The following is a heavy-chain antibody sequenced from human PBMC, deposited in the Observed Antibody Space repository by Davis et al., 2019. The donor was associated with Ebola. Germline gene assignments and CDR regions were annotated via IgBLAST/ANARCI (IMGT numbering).Heavy chain of an antibody. D-gene: IGHD2-2*01. CDR2: TNSDRSIT. V-gene: IGHV3-74*01. CDR1: GFTFSSNW. CDR3: ARGTHYAHDY. J-gene: IGHJ4*02. Sequence: GESLKISCAASGFTFSSNWMHWVRQAPGKGLVWVSRTNSDRSITSYADSVKGRFTISRDNAKNTLYLQMNSLRDEDTAVYYCARGTHYAHDYWGQGTLVTVSS.